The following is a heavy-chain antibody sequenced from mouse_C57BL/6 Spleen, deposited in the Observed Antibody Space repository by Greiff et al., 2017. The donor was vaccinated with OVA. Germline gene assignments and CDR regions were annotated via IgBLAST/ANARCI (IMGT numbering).Heavy chain of an antibody. J-gene: IGHJ3*01. CDR2: IDPSDSYT. Sequence: QVQLQQPGAELVMPGASVKLSCKASGYTFTSYWMHWVKQRPGQGLEWIGEIDPSDSYTNYNQKFKGKSTLTVDKSSSTAYMQLSSLTSEDSAVDYCARQTTVVATRAWFAYWGQGTLVTVSA. CDR3: ARQTTVVATRAWFAY. D-gene: IGHD1-1*01. V-gene: IGHV1-69*01. CDR1: GYTFTSYW.